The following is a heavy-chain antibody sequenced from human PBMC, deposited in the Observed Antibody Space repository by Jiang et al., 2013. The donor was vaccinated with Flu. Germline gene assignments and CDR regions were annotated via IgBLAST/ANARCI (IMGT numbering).Heavy chain of an antibody. D-gene: IGHD4-11*01. CDR2: LYHSGST. CDR1: GHSISSSYY. Sequence: PGLVKPSETLSLTCAVSGHSISSSYYWGWIRQPPGKGLEWIGSLYHSGSTYYNPSLKSRVTISVDTSKNQFSLSLSSVTAADTAVYYCARDRAYSNYVRGLFDYWGQGTLVTVSS. J-gene: IGHJ4*02. V-gene: IGHV4-38-2*02. CDR3: ARDRAYSNYVRGLFDY.